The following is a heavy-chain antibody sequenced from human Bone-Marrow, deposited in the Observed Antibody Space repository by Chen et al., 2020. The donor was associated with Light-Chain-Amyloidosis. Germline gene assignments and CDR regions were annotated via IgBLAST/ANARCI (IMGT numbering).Heavy chain of an antibody. V-gene: IGHV3-21*06. D-gene: IGHD3-22*01. CDR3: ARDRPRSYYDSSGYYDY. CDR1: GFTFASYT. CDR2: IDSSGTYI. J-gene: IGHJ4*02. Sequence: GLVKPGGSLRLSCAASGFTFASYTMNWVRQAPGKGLEWVSSIDSSGTYINYADSTRGRFSISRDNAKNSLYLQITSLRAEDTAVYYCARDRPRSYYDSSGYYDYWGQGTLVTVSS.